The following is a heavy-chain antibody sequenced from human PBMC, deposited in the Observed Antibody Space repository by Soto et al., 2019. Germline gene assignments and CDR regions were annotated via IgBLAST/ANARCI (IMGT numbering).Heavy chain of an antibody. Sequence: GGSLRLSCEASGFTFSAFGIHWVRQAPGKGLEWLAVISYDGTHQYYAESVKGRFTISRDNSKNTVFLQMNRLRVEDTAVYYCAISRYSSSWYYFDYWGQGTLVTVSS. CDR1: GFTFSAFG. V-gene: IGHV3-30*03. CDR3: AISRYSSSWYYFDY. D-gene: IGHD6-13*01. J-gene: IGHJ4*02. CDR2: ISYDGTHQ.